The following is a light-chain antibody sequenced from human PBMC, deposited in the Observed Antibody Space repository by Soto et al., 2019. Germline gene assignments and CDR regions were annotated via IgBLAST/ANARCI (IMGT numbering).Light chain of an antibody. CDR2: AAS. V-gene: IGKV1-39*01. Sequence: DIQRTQSPSSLSASVGDRVTITCRASQSISSYLNWYQQKPGKAPKLLIYAASSLQSGVPSRFSGSGSGTHFTLTITSLQAEDVAVYYCQQYYSSPPTFDQGTKVDIK. CDR1: QSISSY. J-gene: IGKJ1*01. CDR3: QQYYSSPPT.